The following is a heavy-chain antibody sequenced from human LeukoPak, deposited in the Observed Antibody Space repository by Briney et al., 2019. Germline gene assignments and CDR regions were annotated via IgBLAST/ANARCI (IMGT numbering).Heavy chain of an antibody. J-gene: IGHJ4*02. Sequence: ASVNVSCKASGYTFTSYGISWVRQAPGQGLEWMGWISAYNGNTNYAQKLQGRVTMTTDTSTSTAYMELRSLRSDDTAVYYCARRHSGYDPARLDYWGQGTLVTVSS. CDR2: ISAYNGNT. D-gene: IGHD5-12*01. V-gene: IGHV1-18*01. CDR3: ARRHSGYDPARLDY. CDR1: GYTFTSYG.